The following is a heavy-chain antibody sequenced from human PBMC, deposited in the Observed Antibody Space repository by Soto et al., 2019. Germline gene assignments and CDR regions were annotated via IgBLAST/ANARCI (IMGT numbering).Heavy chain of an antibody. J-gene: IGHJ5*02. CDR1: EYTFIAYY. D-gene: IGHD4-17*01. CDR2: INPNSGDT. CDR3: ARDLKGDYPRGFDP. Sequence: QVQLVQSGAEVKKPGASLKVSCKASEYTFIAYYMHWVRQAPGQGLEWMGWINPNSGDTKYAQRFQGRVTMTRDTSISTAYMDLSRLRSDDTGVYYCARDLKGDYPRGFDPWGQGTLVTVSS. V-gene: IGHV1-2*02.